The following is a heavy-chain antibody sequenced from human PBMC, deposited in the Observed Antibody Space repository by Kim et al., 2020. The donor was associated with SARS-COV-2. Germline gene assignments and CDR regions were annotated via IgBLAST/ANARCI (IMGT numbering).Heavy chain of an antibody. Sequence: SETLSLTCTVSGGSISSYYWSWIRQPPGKGLEWIGYVYYSGSTNYNPSLKSRVTISVDTSKNQFSLKLNSVTAADTAVYYCARDKYGSGSYIGDDDYYYVMDVWGQGTTVTVSS. D-gene: IGHD3-10*01. CDR2: VYYSGST. J-gene: IGHJ6*02. CDR3: ARDKYGSGSYIGDDDYYYVMDV. CDR1: GGSISSYY. V-gene: IGHV4-59*13.